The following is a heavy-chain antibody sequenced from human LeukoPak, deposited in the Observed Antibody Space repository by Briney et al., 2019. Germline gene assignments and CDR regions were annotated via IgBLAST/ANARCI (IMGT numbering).Heavy chain of an antibody. CDR3: AKDRGGSFDY. J-gene: IGHJ4*02. CDR1: GFSFSDYA. CDR2: IQYDGSNK. Sequence: GGSLRLSCAASGFSFSDYAMHWVRQAPGKGLEWVAFIQYDGSNKYYADSVKGRFTISRDNSKNTLYLQMNSLRAEDTAVYYCAKDRGGSFDYWGQGTLVTVSS. D-gene: IGHD4-23*01. V-gene: IGHV3-30*02.